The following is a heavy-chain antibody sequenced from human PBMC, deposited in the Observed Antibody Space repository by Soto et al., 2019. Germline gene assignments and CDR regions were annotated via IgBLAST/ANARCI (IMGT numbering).Heavy chain of an antibody. V-gene: IGHV4-61*01. Sequence: SETLSLTCTVSGGSVSSGSYYWSWIRQPPGKGLEWIGYVYYSGSTNYNPSLKSRVTISVDTSKNQFSLKLSSVTAADTAVYYCARLDGYSSSWYMGEFDYWGQGTLVTVSS. CDR3: ARLDGYSSSWYMGEFDY. D-gene: IGHD6-13*01. CDR1: GGSVSSGSYY. CDR2: VYYSGST. J-gene: IGHJ4*02.